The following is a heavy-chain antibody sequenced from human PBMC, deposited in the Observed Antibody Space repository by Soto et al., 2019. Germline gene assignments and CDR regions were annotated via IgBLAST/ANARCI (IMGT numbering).Heavy chain of an antibody. D-gene: IGHD3-10*01. CDR3: ARRALLDQMVRGVIGPWFDP. J-gene: IGHJ5*02. Sequence: PGESLKISCKGSGYSFTSYWIGWVRQMPGKGLEWMGIIYPGDSDTRYSPSFQGQVTISADKSISTAYLQWSSLKASDTAMYYCARRALLDQMVRGVIGPWFDPWGPGTLVTLS. CDR2: IYPGDSDT. CDR1: GYSFTSYW. V-gene: IGHV5-51*01.